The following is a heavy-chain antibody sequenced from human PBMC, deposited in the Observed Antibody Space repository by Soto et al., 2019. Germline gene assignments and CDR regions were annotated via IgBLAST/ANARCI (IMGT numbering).Heavy chain of an antibody. CDR1: GFTFSSYG. CDR2: ISYDGSNK. Sequence: GGSVRLSXAASGFTFSSYGMHWVRQAPGEGLEWVAVISYDGSNKYYADSVKGRFTISRDNSNNTLYLQMNSLRAEDTAVYYCAKDRLNNYYGSGAPIDYWGQGTLVTVSS. CDR3: AKDRLNNYYGSGAPIDY. J-gene: IGHJ4*02. D-gene: IGHD3-10*01. V-gene: IGHV3-30*18.